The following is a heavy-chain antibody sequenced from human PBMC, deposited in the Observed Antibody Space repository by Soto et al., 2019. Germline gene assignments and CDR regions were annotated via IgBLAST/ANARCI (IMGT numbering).Heavy chain of an antibody. CDR1: GFTFSAFS. CDR3: VRDFGRYFRSWYMDV. J-gene: IGHJ6*03. D-gene: IGHD3-9*01. V-gene: IGHV3-21*02. CDR2: INEDSTYI. Sequence: EVQLVESGGGLVKPGGSLRLSCAASGFTFSAFSMNWVRQAPGKGLEWLSSINEDSTYIYYGVLLRGRSTISRDNAKNSLYLQIDSLRAEDTAVYYCVRDFGRYFRSWYMDVWGDGATVTVSS.